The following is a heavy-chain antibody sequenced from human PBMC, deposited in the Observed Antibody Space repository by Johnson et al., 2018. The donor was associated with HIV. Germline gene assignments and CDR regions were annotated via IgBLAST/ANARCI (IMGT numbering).Heavy chain of an antibody. CDR1: GFTFNNFA. Sequence: VQLVESGGGLVQPGGSLRLSSAASGFTFNNFAMSWVRQAPGKGLEWASGISGSGTSTYYADSVKGRFTISRDNSKDTLFLHMNSLRAEDTAVYYCARDRPYFYGDYSAFDIWGQGTMVTVSS. V-gene: IGHV3-23*04. J-gene: IGHJ3*02. D-gene: IGHD4-17*01. CDR2: ISGSGTST. CDR3: ARDRPYFYGDYSAFDI.